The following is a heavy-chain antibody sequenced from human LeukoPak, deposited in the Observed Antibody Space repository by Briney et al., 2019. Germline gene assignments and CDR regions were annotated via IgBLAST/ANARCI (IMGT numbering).Heavy chain of an antibody. Sequence: PGRSLRLSCAASGFTFSSYAMHWVRQAPGKGLEWVAVISYDGSNKYYADSVKGRFTISRDNSKNTLYLQMNSLRAEDTAVYYCARGEWFGELLLKEGYFGYWGQGTLVTVSS. J-gene: IGHJ4*02. D-gene: IGHD3-10*01. V-gene: IGHV3-30-3*01. CDR1: GFTFSSYA. CDR2: ISYDGSNK. CDR3: ARGEWFGELLLKEGYFGY.